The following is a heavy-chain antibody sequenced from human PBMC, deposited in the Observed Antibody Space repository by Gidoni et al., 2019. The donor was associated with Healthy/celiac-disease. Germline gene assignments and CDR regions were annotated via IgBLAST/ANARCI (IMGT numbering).Heavy chain of an antibody. J-gene: IGHJ6*02. CDR1: GFTFSSYS. Sequence: EVQLVESGGGLVKPGGSLRLSCAASGFTFSSYSMNWVRQAPGKGLEWVSSISSSSSYIYYADSVKGRFTISRDNAKNSLYLQMNSLRAEDTAVYYCARDYYDSSGEDYYYYYGMDVWGQGTTVTVSS. D-gene: IGHD3-22*01. V-gene: IGHV3-21*01. CDR3: ARDYYDSSGEDYYYYYGMDV. CDR2: ISSSSSYI.